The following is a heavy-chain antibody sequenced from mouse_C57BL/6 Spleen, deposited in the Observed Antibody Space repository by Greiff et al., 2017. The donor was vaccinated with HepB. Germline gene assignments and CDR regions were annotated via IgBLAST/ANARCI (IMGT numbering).Heavy chain of an antibody. CDR1: GYAFSSSW. Sequence: VKLMESGPELVKPGASVKISCKASGYAFSSSWMNWVKQRPGKGLEWIGRIYPGDGDTNYNGKFKGTATLTADKSSSTAYMQLSSLTSEDSAVYFCARTSNYDYAMDYWGQGTSVTVSS. CDR3: ARTSNYDYAMDY. J-gene: IGHJ4*01. V-gene: IGHV1-82*01. CDR2: IYPGDGDT. D-gene: IGHD2-5*01.